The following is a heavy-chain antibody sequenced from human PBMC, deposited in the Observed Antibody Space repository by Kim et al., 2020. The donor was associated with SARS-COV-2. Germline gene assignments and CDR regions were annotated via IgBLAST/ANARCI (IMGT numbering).Heavy chain of an antibody. V-gene: IGHV4-61*02. J-gene: IGHJ3*02. CDR1: GGSISSGSYY. Sequence: SETLSLTCTVSGGSISSGSYYWSWIRQPAGKGLEWIGRIYTSGSTNYNPSLKSRVTISVDTSKNQFSLKLSSVTAADTAVYYCARAFRSYGSGSYYLARAFDIWGQGTMVTVSS. CDR2: IYTSGST. CDR3: ARAFRSYGSGSYYLARAFDI. D-gene: IGHD3-10*01.